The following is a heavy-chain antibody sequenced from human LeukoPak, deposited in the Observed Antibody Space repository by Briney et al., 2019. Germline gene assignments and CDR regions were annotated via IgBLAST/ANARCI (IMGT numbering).Heavy chain of an antibody. Sequence: QPSETLSLTCTVSGGSISSYYLSWIRQPPGKGLEWIGYIYYSGSTNYNPSLKSRVTISVDTSKNQFSLKLSSVTAADTAVYYCARAVRGEVVAATVFDYWGQGTLVTVSS. J-gene: IGHJ4*02. CDR2: IYYSGST. D-gene: IGHD2-15*01. CDR3: ARAVRGEVVAATVFDY. CDR1: GGSISSYY. V-gene: IGHV4-59*01.